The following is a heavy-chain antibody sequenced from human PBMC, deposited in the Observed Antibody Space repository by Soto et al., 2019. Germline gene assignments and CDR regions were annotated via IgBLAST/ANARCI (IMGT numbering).Heavy chain of an antibody. J-gene: IGHJ4*02. CDR2: ITGSGGGT. D-gene: IGHD6-19*01. CDR3: AKGCLTVAGTSCS. CDR1: GFTFTTYA. Sequence: EVQLLESGGGLVQPGGSLRLSCAASGFTFTTYAMSWVRQAPGKGLEWVSSITGSGGGTYYADSVKGRFTISRDKSKNTLYLQMNSLRAEDTALYYCAKGCLTVAGTSCSWGQGAQVTVSS. V-gene: IGHV3-23*01.